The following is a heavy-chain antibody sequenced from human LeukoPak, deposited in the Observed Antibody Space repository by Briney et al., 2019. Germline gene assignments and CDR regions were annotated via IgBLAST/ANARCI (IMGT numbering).Heavy chain of an antibody. CDR1: GYTFTSYG. D-gene: IGHD6-13*01. Sequence: ASVKVSCKASGYTFTSYGISWVRQAPGQGLEWMGWISAYNGNTNYAQKLQGRVTMTTDTSTSTAYMELRSLRSDATAVYYCASSIAAAGGFDYWGQGTLVTVSS. CDR3: ASSIAAAGGFDY. CDR2: ISAYNGNT. J-gene: IGHJ4*02. V-gene: IGHV1-18*01.